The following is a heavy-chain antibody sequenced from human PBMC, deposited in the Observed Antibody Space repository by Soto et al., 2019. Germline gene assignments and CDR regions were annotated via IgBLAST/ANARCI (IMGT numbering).Heavy chain of an antibody. Sequence: EVELVESGGGLVQPGRSLRLSCTTSGFTFDDYAMHWVRQAPGKGLEWVSGITWNSDIIDYADSVKGRFTVSRDNAKNSLYLQMNSLRAEDTALYYCAKELGPAPIFDFWGQGTLVTVSS. J-gene: IGHJ4*02. CDR2: ITWNSDII. CDR1: GFTFDDYA. V-gene: IGHV3-9*01. D-gene: IGHD7-27*01. CDR3: AKELGPAPIFDF.